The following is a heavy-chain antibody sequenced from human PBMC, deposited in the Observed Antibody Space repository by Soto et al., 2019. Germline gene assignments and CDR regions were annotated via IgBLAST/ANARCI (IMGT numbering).Heavy chain of an antibody. J-gene: IGHJ4*02. CDR2: ISGSGDST. CDR1: GFTFSSYA. D-gene: IGHD6-13*01. V-gene: IGHV3-23*01. CDR3: ARRGPGTYFDY. Sequence: LRLSCAASGFTFSSYAMNWVRQAPGKGLEWVSVISGSGDSTYYADSVKGRFTISRDNSKNTLYLQMNSLRAEDTAVYYCARRGPGTYFDYWGQGTLVTVSS.